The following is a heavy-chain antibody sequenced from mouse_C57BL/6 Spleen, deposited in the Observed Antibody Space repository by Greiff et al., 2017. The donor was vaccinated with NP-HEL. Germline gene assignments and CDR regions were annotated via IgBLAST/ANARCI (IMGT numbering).Heavy chain of an antibody. CDR3: ARDGGFTTVGEDY. CDR1: GFTFSSYA. V-gene: IGHV5-4*01. CDR2: ISDGGSYT. D-gene: IGHD1-1*01. Sequence: EVKVVESGGGLVKPGGSLKLSCAASGFTFSSYAMSWVRQTPEKRLEWVATISDGGSYTYYPDNVKGRFTISRDNAKNNLYLQMSHLKSEDTAMYYCARDGGFTTVGEDYWGQGTSVTVSS. J-gene: IGHJ4*01.